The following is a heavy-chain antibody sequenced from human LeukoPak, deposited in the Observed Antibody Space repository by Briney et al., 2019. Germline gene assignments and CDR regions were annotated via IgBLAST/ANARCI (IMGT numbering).Heavy chain of an antibody. CDR1: GFTFSSYG. D-gene: IGHD3-10*02. CDR3: AELGITIIGGV. V-gene: IGHV3-30*18. J-gene: IGHJ6*04. CDR2: ISYDGSNK. Sequence: GRSLRLSCAASGFTFSSYGMHWVRQAPGKGLEWVAVISYDGSNKYYADSVKGRFTISRDNSKNTLYLQMNCLRAEDTAVYYCAELGITIIGGVWGKGTTVTISS.